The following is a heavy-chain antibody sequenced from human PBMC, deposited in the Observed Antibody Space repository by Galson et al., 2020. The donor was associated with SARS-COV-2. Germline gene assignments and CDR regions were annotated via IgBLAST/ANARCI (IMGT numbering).Heavy chain of an antibody. D-gene: IGHD3-10*01. J-gene: IGHJ5*02. Sequence: SETLSLTCTVSGGSISSYYWSWIRQPAGKGLEWIGRIYTSGSTNYNPSLKSRVTMSVDTSKNQFSLKLSSVTAADTAVYYCARVSTRSGSIWFDPWGQGTLVTVSS. CDR1: GGSISSYY. V-gene: IGHV4-4*07. CDR3: ARVSTRSGSIWFDP. CDR2: IYTSGST.